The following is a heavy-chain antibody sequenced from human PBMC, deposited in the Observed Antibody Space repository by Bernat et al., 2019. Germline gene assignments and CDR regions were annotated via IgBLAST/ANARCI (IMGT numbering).Heavy chain of an antibody. V-gene: IGHV3-30*03. Sequence: QVQLVESGGGVVQPGRSLRLSCAASGFTFSSYGMHWVRQAPGKGLEWVAVISYDGSNKYYADSVKGRFTISRDNSKNTLYLQMNSLRAEDTAVYYCATVGTTAQTSTLGSLYYWGQGTLVTVSS. J-gene: IGHJ4*02. CDR2: ISYDGSNK. CDR1: GFTFSSYG. D-gene: IGHD4-17*01. CDR3: ATVGTTAQTSTLGSLYY.